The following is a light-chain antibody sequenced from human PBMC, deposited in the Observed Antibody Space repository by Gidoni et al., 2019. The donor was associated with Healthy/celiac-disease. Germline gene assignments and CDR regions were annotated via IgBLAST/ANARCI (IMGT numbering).Light chain of an antibody. V-gene: IGKV3-11*01. CDR2: DAS. CDR3: QQRSNWPPIT. CDR1: QSVSSY. Sequence: EIVLTQSPATLSLSPGERATLSCRASQSVSSYLAWYQQKPGQAPRLLTYDASNRATGIPARFSASGSVTYFTLTISSLEPEDFAVYYCQQRSNWPPITFGQGTRLEIK. J-gene: IGKJ5*01.